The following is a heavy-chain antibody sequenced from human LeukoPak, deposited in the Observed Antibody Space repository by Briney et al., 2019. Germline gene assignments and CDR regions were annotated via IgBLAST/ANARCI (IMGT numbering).Heavy chain of an antibody. J-gene: IGHJ6*02. V-gene: IGHV3-13*01. CDR2: IGTAGDT. CDR3: AKSRYCSSTSCYRNYYYYYGMDV. Sequence: PGGSLRLSCAASGFTFSSYDMHWVRQATGKGLEWVSAIGTAGDTYYPGSVKGRFTISRDNSKNTLYLQMNSLRAEDTAVYYCAKSRYCSSTSCYRNYYYYYGMDVWGQGTTVTVSS. D-gene: IGHD2-2*01. CDR1: GFTFSSYD.